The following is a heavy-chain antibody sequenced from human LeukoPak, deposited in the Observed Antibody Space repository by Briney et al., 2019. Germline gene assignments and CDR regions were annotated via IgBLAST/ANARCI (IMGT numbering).Heavy chain of an antibody. V-gene: IGHV4-61*02. J-gene: IGHJ5*02. D-gene: IGHD4-17*01. CDR3: AKDYGDAGPNWFDP. CDR2: ISSSGST. CDR1: GDSISSGDYY. Sequence: IPSETLSLTCTVSGDSISSGDYYWSWIRQPAGKGLEWIGRISSSGSTYYNPSLKSRVTISVDTSKNQFSLKLSSVTAADTAVYYCAKDYGDAGPNWFDPWGQGTLVTVSS.